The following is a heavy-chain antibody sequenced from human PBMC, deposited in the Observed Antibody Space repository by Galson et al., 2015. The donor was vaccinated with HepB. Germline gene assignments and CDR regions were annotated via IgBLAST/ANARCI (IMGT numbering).Heavy chain of an antibody. Sequence: SLRLSCAASGFTFNLCSMNWVRQAPGKGLEWVSYISSTSGTIYSADSVEGRFTIPRDNAKNSLYLQMNNLRAEDTAIYYCGRDVTTVGTWGWYFDNWGQGTLVTVSS. V-gene: IGHV3-48*04. J-gene: IGHJ4*02. D-gene: IGHD4-11*01. CDR1: GFTFNLCS. CDR2: ISSTSGTI. CDR3: GRDVTTVGTWGWYFDN.